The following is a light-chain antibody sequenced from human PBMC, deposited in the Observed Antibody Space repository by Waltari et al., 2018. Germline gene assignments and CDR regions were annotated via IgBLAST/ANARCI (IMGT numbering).Light chain of an antibody. V-gene: IGLV2-14*03. CDR2: DVN. CDR1: SSDVGGNNH. Sequence: SGSPGQSIIISCTGTSSDVGGNNHVSWFLHHPGKAPKLMIHDVNERPSGVSSRFSGSKSGNTASLTISGLQAEDEAIYYCNSYTSGRTWVFGGGTRLTVL. J-gene: IGLJ3*02. CDR3: NSYTSGRTWV.